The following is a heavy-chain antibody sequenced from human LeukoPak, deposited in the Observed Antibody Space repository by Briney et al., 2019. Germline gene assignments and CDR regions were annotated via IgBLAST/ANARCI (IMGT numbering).Heavy chain of an antibody. Sequence: VASVKVSCKASGYTFTSYGISWVRQAPGQGLEWMGIINPSGGSTSYAQKFQGRVTMTRDMSTSTVYMELSSLRSEDTAVYYCARDSSGWYKLDWFDPWGQGTLVTVSS. CDR2: INPSGGST. CDR3: ARDSSGWYKLDWFDP. J-gene: IGHJ5*02. V-gene: IGHV1-46*01. CDR1: GYTFTSYG. D-gene: IGHD6-19*01.